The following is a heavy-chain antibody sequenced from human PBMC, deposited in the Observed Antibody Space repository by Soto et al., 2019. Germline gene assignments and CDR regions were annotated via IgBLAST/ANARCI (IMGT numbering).Heavy chain of an antibody. CDR1: GYTFTSYY. V-gene: IGHV1-46*01. D-gene: IGHD3-22*01. CDR2: INPIGGGK. Sequence: VASVKVSCKASGYTFTSYYMHWVRQAPGQGLEWMGIINPIGGGKSYAQKFQGRVTMTRDTSTSTVYMELSSMRSEDTAVYYCARVRRSTGYYYGXWGQGTPVPVSX. J-gene: IGHJ4*02. CDR3: ARVRRSTGYYYGX.